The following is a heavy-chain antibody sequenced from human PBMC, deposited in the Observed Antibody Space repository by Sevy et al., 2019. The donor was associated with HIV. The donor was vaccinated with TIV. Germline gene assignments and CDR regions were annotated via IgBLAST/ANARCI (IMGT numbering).Heavy chain of an antibody. Sequence: ASVKVSCKASGGTFSSFAINWVRQAPGQGLEWMGGIIPILGIANYAQKFQGRVTITADKSANIAYMELSSLRSEDTAVYYCARDNSGAFLGLFNLWGRGTLVTVSS. CDR3: ARDNSGAFLGLFNL. D-gene: IGHD4-17*01. CDR1: GGTFSSFA. CDR2: IIPILGIA. J-gene: IGHJ2*01. V-gene: IGHV1-69*10.